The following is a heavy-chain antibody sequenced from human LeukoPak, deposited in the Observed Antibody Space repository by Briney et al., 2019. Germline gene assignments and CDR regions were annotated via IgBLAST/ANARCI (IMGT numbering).Heavy chain of an antibody. J-gene: IGHJ6*02. CDR2: INHSGST. V-gene: IGHV4-61*08. CDR1: GGSVSSGGYY. CDR3: ARPRYFSYYGMDV. Sequence: SETLSLTCTVSGGSVSSGGYYWSWIRQPPGKGLEWIGEINHSGSTNYNPSLKSRVTISVDTSKNQFSLKLSSVTAADTAVYYCARPRYFSYYGMDVWGQGTTVTVSS.